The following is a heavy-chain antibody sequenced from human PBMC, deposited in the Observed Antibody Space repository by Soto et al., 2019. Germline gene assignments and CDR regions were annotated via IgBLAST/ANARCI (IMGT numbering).Heavy chain of an antibody. D-gene: IGHD3-10*01. CDR2: IIPIFGTA. CDR1: GGTFSLHA. Sequence: VKVYCKASGGTFSLHAISWVRQAPGQGLEWMGGIIPIFGTANYAQKFQGRVTITADESTSTAYTALSSLRSEDTALYYCARVLCRSMVRRSYYEDGMDGRCEGASLSVS. V-gene: IGHV1-69*13. CDR3: ARVLCRSMVRRSYYEDGMDG. J-gene: IGHJ6*02.